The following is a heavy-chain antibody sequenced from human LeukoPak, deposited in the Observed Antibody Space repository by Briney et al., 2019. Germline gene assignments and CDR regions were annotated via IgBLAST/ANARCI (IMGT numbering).Heavy chain of an antibody. CDR2: IYYSGST. CDR3: ARVWELSDAFDI. J-gene: IGHJ3*02. Sequence: SETLSLTCAVYGGSFSGYYWSWIRRPPGKGLEWIGSIYYSGSTPYNPSLKSRVTISVDTSKNQFSLKLSSVTAADAAVYYCARVWELSDAFDIWGQGTMVTVSS. CDR1: GGSFSGYY. D-gene: IGHD1-26*01. V-gene: IGHV4-34*01.